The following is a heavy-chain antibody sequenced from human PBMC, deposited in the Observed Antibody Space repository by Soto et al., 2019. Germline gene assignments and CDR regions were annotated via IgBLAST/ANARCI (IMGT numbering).Heavy chain of an antibody. V-gene: IGHV1-69*01. D-gene: IGHD1-20*01. CDR2: IIPVFASP. Sequence: QVHLVQSGTEVKKPGSSLRVSCKASGATFNNYPLSWVRQAPGQGLEWLGGIIPVFASPIYAWKFQDRVTITADVSTGTAYMELSGLSSEDTAVYYCATSRGGITGSRLLWGQGTLVTVSS. CDR1: GATFNNYP. CDR3: ATSRGGITGSRLL. J-gene: IGHJ4*02.